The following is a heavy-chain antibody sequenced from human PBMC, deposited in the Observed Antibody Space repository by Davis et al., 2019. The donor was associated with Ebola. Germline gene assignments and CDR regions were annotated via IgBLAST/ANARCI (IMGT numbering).Heavy chain of an antibody. V-gene: IGHV4-34*01. J-gene: IGHJ6*02. CDR2: INHSGST. Sequence: SETLSLTCAVYGGSFSGYYWSWIRQPPGKGLEWIGEINHSGSTNYNPSLKSRVTISVDTSKNQFSLKLSSVTAADTAVYYCARIHYYYYYAMDVWGQGTTVTVSS. CDR1: GGSFSGYY. CDR3: ARIHYYYYYAMDV.